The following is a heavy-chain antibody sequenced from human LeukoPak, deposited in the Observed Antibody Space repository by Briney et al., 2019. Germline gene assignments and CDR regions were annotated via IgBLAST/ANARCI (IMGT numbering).Heavy chain of an antibody. CDR3: ARDVGEYCSSTNCYASHY. V-gene: IGHV1-2*02. CDR1: GYTFRNYG. Sequence: ASVKVSCKTSGYTFRNYGITWVRQAPGQGLEWMGWINPHSGGTNYAQKFQGGVTMTRDTSITTAYMELSSLRSDDTAVYYCARDVGEYCSSTNCYASHYWGQGTLVTVSS. CDR2: INPHSGGT. D-gene: IGHD2-2*01. J-gene: IGHJ4*02.